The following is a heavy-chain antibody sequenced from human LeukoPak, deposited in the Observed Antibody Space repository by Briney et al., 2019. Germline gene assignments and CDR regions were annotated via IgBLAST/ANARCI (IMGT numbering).Heavy chain of an antibody. CDR1: GYTFTYRY. V-gene: IGHV1-45*02. CDR2: ITPFNGNT. Sequence: SVKVSCKASGYTFTYRYLHWVRQAPGQAPEWMGWITPFNGNTNYAQQFQDGVTITRDRSRNTVYMELNSLRFEDTAMYYCARSPFSGDDDAFDIWGQGTMVTVSS. D-gene: IGHD5-12*01. CDR3: ARSPFSGDDDAFDI. J-gene: IGHJ3*02.